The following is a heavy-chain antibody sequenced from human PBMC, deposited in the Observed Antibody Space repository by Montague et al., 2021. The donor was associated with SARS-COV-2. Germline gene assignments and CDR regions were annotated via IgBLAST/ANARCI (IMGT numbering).Heavy chain of an antibody. Sequence: SLRLSFAASGFTFSSHYMTWVRQAPGKGLEWVGNVKQGGSENFYGDSVKGRFTIYRDNAESVVFLQMNSLRAEDTAVYFCVREALVGLPTTMDDAFDVWGHGTMVTASS. J-gene: IGHJ3*01. D-gene: IGHD3-10*01. CDR1: GFTFSSHY. V-gene: IGHV3-7*05. CDR3: VREALVGLPTTMDDAFDV. CDR2: VKQGGSEN.